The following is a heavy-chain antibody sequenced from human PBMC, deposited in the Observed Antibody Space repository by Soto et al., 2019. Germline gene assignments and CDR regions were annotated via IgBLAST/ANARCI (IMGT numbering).Heavy chain of an antibody. J-gene: IGHJ4*02. CDR1: GYSFTSYW. D-gene: IGHD2-21*02. CDR3: ARRSYCGGDCYSDPFED. V-gene: IGHV5-51*01. CDR2: IYPGDSDT. Sequence: GESLKISCKGSGYSFTSYWIGWVRQMPGKGLEWMGIIYPGDSDTRYSPSFQGQVTISADKSISTAYLQWSSLKASDTAMYYCARRSYCGGDCYSDPFEDWGQGTLVTAS.